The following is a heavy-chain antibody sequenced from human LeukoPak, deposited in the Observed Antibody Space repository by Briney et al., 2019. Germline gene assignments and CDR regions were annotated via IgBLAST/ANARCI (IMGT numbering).Heavy chain of an antibody. J-gene: IGHJ4*02. Sequence: GGSLRLSCAASGFTFSSYVMSWLRQAPGKGLEWVSTISGSGGGTYYADSVKGRFTISRDISKNTLYMEMNSLRAEDTAVYYCAKEGWHYWGQGTLVTVSS. CDR3: AKEGWHY. CDR2: ISGSGGGT. V-gene: IGHV3-23*01. D-gene: IGHD2-15*01. CDR1: GFTFSSYV.